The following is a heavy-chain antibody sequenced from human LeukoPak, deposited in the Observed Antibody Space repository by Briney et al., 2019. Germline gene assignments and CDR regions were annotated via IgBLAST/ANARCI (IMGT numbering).Heavy chain of an antibody. D-gene: IGHD3-22*01. Sequence: PSETLSFTCTVSGDSISTTSYYWGWIRQPPGKGLEWLGSIYYSGNTYYNPSLKSRVTISVDTSKNRFSLNLYSVTAADTAVFYCARSYYYDYRQIDYWGQGTLVTVSS. J-gene: IGHJ4*02. V-gene: IGHV4-39*01. CDR2: IYYSGNT. CDR3: ARSYYYDYRQIDY. CDR1: GDSISTTSYY.